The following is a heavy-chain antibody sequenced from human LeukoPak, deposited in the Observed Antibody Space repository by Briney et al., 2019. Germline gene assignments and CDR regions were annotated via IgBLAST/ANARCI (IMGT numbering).Heavy chain of an antibody. CDR2: ISGSGGTT. CDR1: EFSFSSYV. D-gene: IGHD6-13*01. V-gene: IGHV3-23*01. Sequence: GGSLRLSCLASEFSFSSYVMSWVRQAPGKGLEWVPSISGSGGTTFYADSVKGRFTISRDNSMNTLYLQMNSLRPEDTAIYYCVKDTSRTAAGTTWGSLDYWGQGTLVTVS. CDR3: VKDTSRTAAGTTWGSLDY. J-gene: IGHJ4*02.